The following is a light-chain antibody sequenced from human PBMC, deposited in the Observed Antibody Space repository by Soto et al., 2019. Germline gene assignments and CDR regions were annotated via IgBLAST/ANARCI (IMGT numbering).Light chain of an antibody. Sequence: DIQLTQSPSFLSASVGDRVTITCRASQGIRDFLAWYQQKPGKAPNLLIYAASTLKTGVPTRFSGIASGTEFIRIISNLQPADFATDYCQQFKVYPLTFGGGTKVEIK. J-gene: IGKJ4*01. V-gene: IGKV1-9*01. CDR1: QGIRDF. CDR3: QQFKVYPLT. CDR2: AAS.